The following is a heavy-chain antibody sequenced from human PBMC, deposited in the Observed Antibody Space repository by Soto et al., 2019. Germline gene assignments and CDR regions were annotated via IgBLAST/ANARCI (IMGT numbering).Heavy chain of an antibody. Sequence: QVHLVESRGGVVQPGRSLRLSCAAAGFSLSTCGKQWVRQPPGKGLGWVAFISNDGSNKYYADSVKGRFSISRDNSKNTLYLQVNSLRAEETAVYYGAKGFGKYWAFEYWGQGTLVTGSS. CDR2: ISNDGSNK. D-gene: IGHD2-8*02. CDR3: AKGFGKYWAFEY. CDR1: GFSLSTCG. J-gene: IGHJ4*02. V-gene: IGHV3-30*18.